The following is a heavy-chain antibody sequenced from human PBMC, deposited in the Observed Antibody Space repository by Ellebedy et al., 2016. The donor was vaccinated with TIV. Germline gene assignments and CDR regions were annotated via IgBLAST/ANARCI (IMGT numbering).Heavy chain of an antibody. CDR3: ARAQITMVRGIKGYYYYGMDV. CDR2: ISGYNGNT. Sequence: AASVKVSCKASGYTFTSYGISWVRQAPGQGLEWMGWISGYNGNTNYAQKLQGRVTMTTDTSTSTAYMELRSLRSDDTAVYYCARAQITMVRGIKGYYYYGMDVWGPGTTVTVSS. CDR1: GYTFTSYG. J-gene: IGHJ6*02. D-gene: IGHD3-10*01. V-gene: IGHV1-18*01.